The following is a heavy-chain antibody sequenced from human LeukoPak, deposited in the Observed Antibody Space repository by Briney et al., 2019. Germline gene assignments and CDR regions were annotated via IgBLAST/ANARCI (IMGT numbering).Heavy chain of an antibody. D-gene: IGHD3-16*01. Sequence: GGSLRLSCAASGFSFSDHWMHWVRQVPGKGPVWVSRIKSDGSRTNDADSVKGRFTISRDNAKNTLYLQMNSLRVEDTAVYHCVRGVGGSTYLDYWGQGALVTVSS. CDR2: IKSDGSRT. J-gene: IGHJ4*02. V-gene: IGHV3-74*01. CDR1: GFSFSDHW. CDR3: VRGVGGSTYLDY.